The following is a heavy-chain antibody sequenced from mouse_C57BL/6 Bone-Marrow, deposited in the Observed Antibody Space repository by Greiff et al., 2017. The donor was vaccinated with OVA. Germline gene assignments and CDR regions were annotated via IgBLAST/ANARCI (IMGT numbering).Heavy chain of an antibody. CDR2: IWNGGGT. D-gene: IGHD1-1*02. J-gene: IGHJ4*01. V-gene: IGHV2-9-1*01. CDR3: ARNRGKLWSGY. Sequence: VKLQESGPGLVAPSQSLSITCTVSGFSFTSYAISWVRQPPGKGLEWLGVIWNGGGTNYNSALKSRLSISKDNSKSQVFLKMNSLQTDDTARYYCARNRGKLWSGYWGQGTSVPVSS. CDR1: GFSFTSYA.